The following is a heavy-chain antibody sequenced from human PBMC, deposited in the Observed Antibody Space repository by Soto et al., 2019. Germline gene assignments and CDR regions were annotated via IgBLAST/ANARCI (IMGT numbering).Heavy chain of an antibody. CDR2: IIPIFGTA. CDR1: GGTFSSYA. CDR3: ASPQQRRESTGFDP. D-gene: IGHD6-25*01. Sequence: QVQLVQSGAEVKKPGSSVKVSCKASGGTFSSYAISWVRQAPGQGLEWMGGIIPIFGTANYAQKFQGRVTITADVSTSTASMELGSLGSEDTAVYYCASPQQRRESTGFDPWGQGTLVTVSS. V-gene: IGHV1-69*12. J-gene: IGHJ5*02.